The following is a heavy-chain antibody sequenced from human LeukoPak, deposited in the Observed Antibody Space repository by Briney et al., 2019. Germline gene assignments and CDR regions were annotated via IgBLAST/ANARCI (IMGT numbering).Heavy chain of an antibody. CDR1: GFTFSSYW. J-gene: IGHJ5*02. V-gene: IGHV3-7*01. CDR2: IKQDGSEK. Sequence: GGSLRISCAASGFTFSSYWMSWVRQAPGKGLEWVANIKQDGSEKYYVDSVKGRFTISRDNAKNSLYLQMNSLRAEDTAVYYCARDRDYSIDYYDSGSYYNWFDPWGQGTLVTVSS. D-gene: IGHD3-10*01. CDR3: ARDRDYSIDYYDSGSYYNWFDP.